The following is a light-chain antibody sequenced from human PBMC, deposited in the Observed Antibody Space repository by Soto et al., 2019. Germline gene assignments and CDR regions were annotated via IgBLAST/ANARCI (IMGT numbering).Light chain of an antibody. Sequence: SYELTQPPSVSLAPGETARITCGGNNIEDNRVHWYQQKPGQAPLLDINYDRDRPSGIPERFSGSNSGNTATLTISRVEDGDEADYYCQVWDSSSVPSVVFGGGTKVTVL. CDR3: QVWDSSSVPSVV. J-gene: IGLJ2*01. V-gene: IGLV3-21*04. CDR2: YDR. CDR1: NIEDNR.